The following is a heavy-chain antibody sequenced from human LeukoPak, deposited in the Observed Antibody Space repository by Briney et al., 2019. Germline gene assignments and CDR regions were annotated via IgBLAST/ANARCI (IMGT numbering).Heavy chain of an antibody. D-gene: IGHD6-13*01. CDR2: ISGSGGST. V-gene: IGHV3-23*01. J-gene: IGHJ4*02. Sequence: PGGSLRLSCAASGFTFSSYAMSWVRQAPGKGLEWVSAISGSGGSTYYADSVKGRFTISRDSSKNTLYLQVNSLRAEDTAVYYCAISSWYDFDYWGQGTLVTVSS. CDR3: AISSWYDFDY. CDR1: GFTFSSYA.